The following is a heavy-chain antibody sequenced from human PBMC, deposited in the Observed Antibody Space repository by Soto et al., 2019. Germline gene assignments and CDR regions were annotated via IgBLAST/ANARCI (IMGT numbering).Heavy chain of an antibody. CDR3: ARAPKIWSGPRGDFDY. D-gene: IGHD3-3*01. CDR1: GYSISSGYY. V-gene: IGHV4-38-2*01. J-gene: IGHJ4*02. Sequence: KGSETLSLTCAVSGYSISSGYYWGCIRQPPGKGLEWIGSIYHSGSTYYNPSLKSRVTISVDTSKNQFSLKLSSVTAADTAVYYCARAPKIWSGPRGDFDYWGQGTLVTVSS. CDR2: IYHSGST.